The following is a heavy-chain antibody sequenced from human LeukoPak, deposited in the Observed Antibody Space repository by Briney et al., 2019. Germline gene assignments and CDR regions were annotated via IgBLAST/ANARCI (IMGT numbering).Heavy chain of an antibody. V-gene: IGHV3-7*04. D-gene: IGHD2-15*01. Sequence: GGSLRLSCAASGFTFSSYWMSWVRQAPGKGLEWVASIKQDGSERYYVDSVKGLFTISRDNAKNSLYLQMNSLRAVDTAVYYCARGPSGGNGFSYWGLGTLVTVSS. J-gene: IGHJ4*02. CDR1: GFTFSSYW. CDR2: IKQDGSER. CDR3: ARGPSGGNGFSY.